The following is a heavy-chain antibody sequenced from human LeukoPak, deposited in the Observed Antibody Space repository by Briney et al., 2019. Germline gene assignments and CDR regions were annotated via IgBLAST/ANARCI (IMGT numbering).Heavy chain of an antibody. Sequence: ASVKVSCKASGGTFSSYAISWVRQAPGQGLEWMGWISVYNGNTNYAQRLQGRVTMTTDTSTSTAYMELSSLRSDDTAVYYCARGRIHSGTYGDWGQGTLVTVSS. CDR2: ISVYNGNT. CDR1: GGTFSSYA. CDR3: ARGRIHSGTYGD. V-gene: IGHV1-18*01. D-gene: IGHD1-26*01. J-gene: IGHJ4*02.